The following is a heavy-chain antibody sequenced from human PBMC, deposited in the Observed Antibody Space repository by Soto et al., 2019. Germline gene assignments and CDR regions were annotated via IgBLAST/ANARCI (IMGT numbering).Heavy chain of an antibody. J-gene: IGHJ5*02. CDR3: ARDQTRKVVAAFWFDP. CDR1: GFTFSSYA. CDR2: ISSNGGST. Sequence: GGSLRLSCAASGFTFSSYAMHWVRQAPGKGLEYVSAISSNGGSTYYANSVKGRFTISRDNSKNTLYLQMGSLRAEDMAVYYCARDQTRKVVAAFWFDPWGQGTLVTVSS. D-gene: IGHD2-15*01. V-gene: IGHV3-64*01.